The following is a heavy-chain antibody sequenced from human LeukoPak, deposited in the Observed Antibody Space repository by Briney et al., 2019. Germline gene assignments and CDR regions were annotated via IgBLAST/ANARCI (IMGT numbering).Heavy chain of an antibody. CDR3: AREFVQAAAGTGFDY. Sequence: GGSLRLSCAASGFTFSRCWMNWVRQVPGKGLEWVANIKPDGSEKYYVDSVKGRFTISRDNAKNSLYLQMNSLRAEDTAVYYCAREFVQAAAGTGFDYWGQGTLVTVSS. CDR1: GFTFSRCW. J-gene: IGHJ4*02. V-gene: IGHV3-7*01. D-gene: IGHD6-13*01. CDR2: IKPDGSEK.